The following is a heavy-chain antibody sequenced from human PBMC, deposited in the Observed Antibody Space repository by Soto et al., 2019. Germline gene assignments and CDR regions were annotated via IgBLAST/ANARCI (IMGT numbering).Heavy chain of an antibody. Sequence: QVQLQESGPGLVKPSQTLSLTCTVSGGSISSGGYYWSWIRQHPGKGLEWIGYIYYSGSTYYNPSLKGRVTISVDTSKNQSSLKLSSVTAADTAVYYCARELRFGEDYYGMDVWGQGTTVTVSS. CDR3: ARELRFGEDYYGMDV. D-gene: IGHD3-10*01. CDR1: GGSISSGGYY. CDR2: IYYSGST. J-gene: IGHJ6*02. V-gene: IGHV4-31*03.